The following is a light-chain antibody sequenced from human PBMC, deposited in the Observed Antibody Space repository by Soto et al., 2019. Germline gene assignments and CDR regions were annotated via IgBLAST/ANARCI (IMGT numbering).Light chain of an antibody. V-gene: IGLV2-14*01. CDR3: SSYTSSSTGYV. CDR1: SSDVGGYNY. J-gene: IGLJ1*01. CDR2: DVS. Sequence: QSALTQPASVSGSPGQSITISCTGTSSDVGGYNYVYWYQQHPGKAPKLMIYDVSNRPSGVSNRFSGSKSGNTASLTISGLQAEDEADYYCSSYTSSSTGYVFGTGTKLTVL.